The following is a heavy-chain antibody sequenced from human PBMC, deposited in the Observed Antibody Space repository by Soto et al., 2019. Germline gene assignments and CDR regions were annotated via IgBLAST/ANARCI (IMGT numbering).Heavy chain of an antibody. Sequence: EVQLLESGGGLVQPGGSLRLSCAASGFTFSSYAMSWVRQAPGKGLEWVSAISGSGGSTYYADSVKGRFTLSSDNSMNTLYLQMNCLSAEDTAVYYFAKQTLVVPAAPPFNDFDYWGQGTLVTVSS. J-gene: IGHJ4*02. CDR3: AKQTLVVPAAPPFNDFDY. V-gene: IGHV3-23*01. D-gene: IGHD2-2*01. CDR2: ISGSGGST. CDR1: GFTFSSYA.